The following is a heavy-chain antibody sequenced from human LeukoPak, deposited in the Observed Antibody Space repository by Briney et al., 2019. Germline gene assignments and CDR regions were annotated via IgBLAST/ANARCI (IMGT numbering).Heavy chain of an antibody. CDR1: GFTFSSYA. J-gene: IGHJ4*02. V-gene: IGHV3-30-3*01. CDR3: ARGGFIAARLYY. D-gene: IGHD6-6*01. CDR2: ISYDGSNK. Sequence: GGSLRLSCAASGFTFSSYAMHWVRQAPGKGLEWVAVISYDGSNKYYADSVKGRFTISRDNSKNTLYLQMNSLRAEDTAVYYCARGGFIAARLYYWGQGTLVTVSS.